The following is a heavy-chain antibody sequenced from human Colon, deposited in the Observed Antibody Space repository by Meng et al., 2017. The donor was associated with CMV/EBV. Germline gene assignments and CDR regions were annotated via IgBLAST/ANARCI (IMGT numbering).Heavy chain of an antibody. J-gene: IGHJ4*02. CDR1: GFALSTSGVG. CDR2: IYWDDDK. D-gene: IGHD6-6*01. V-gene: IGHV2-5*02. CDR3: AHRMGRIAARVFDY. Sequence: QTTLKESAPPLVKPTQTLLLTFTFSGFALSTSGVGVGWIRQTPGKALEWLALIYWDDDKRYSPSLKSRLTITKDTSKNQVVLTMTNMDPVDTATYYCAHRMGRIAARVFDYWGQGTLVTVSS.